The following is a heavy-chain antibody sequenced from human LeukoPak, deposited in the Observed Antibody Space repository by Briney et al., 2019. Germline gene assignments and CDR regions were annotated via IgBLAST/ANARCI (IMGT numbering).Heavy chain of an antibody. CDR3: ARDKSVAGTSTIDY. CDR1: DGSINSYY. J-gene: IGHJ4*02. CDR2: ISSSSTTI. D-gene: IGHD6-19*01. V-gene: IGHV3-48*01. Sequence: ETLSLTCSVSDGSINSYYWNWVRQAPGKGLEWVSYISSSSTTIYYADSVKGRFTISRDNAKNSLYLQMNSLRAEDTAVYYCARDKSVAGTSTIDYWGQGTLVTVSS.